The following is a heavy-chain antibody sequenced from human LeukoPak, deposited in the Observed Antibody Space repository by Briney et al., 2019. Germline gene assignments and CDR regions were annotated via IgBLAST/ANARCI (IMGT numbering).Heavy chain of an antibody. CDR3: ARGRGYSVSSDAFDI. J-gene: IGHJ3*02. Sequence: GGSLRLSCAASGFTFSSYGTNWVRQAPGKGLEWVSSISTSSGYIYYADSLEGRFTISRDNAKNSLYLQMDSLRAEDTAVYYCARGRGYSVSSDAFDIWGQGTMVTVSS. CDR1: GFTFSSYG. CDR2: ISTSSGYI. D-gene: IGHD5/OR15-5a*01. V-gene: IGHV3-21*06.